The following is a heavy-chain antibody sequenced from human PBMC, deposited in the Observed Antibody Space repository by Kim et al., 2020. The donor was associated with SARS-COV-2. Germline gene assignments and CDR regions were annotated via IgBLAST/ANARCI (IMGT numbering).Heavy chain of an antibody. V-gene: IGHV3-21*06. CDR2: ISSGSSYI. D-gene: IGHD5-12*01. Sequence: GGSLRLSCAASGFTFSSYSMNWVRQAPGKGLEWVASISSGSSYIYYADSVKGRFTISRDNAKNSLYLQMNTLRVEDTAVYYCARDNVEKATIPNYGMDVWGRGTTVTVSS. J-gene: IGHJ6*02. CDR3: ARDNVEKATIPNYGMDV. CDR1: GFTFSSYS.